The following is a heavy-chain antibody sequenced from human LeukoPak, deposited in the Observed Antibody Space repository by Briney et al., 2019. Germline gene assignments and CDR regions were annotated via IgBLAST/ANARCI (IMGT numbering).Heavy chain of an antibody. CDR1: GFTYDDYG. CDR3: IRRGSSSWYYFDS. V-gene: IGHV3-20*01. D-gene: IGHD6-13*01. CDR2: INWNGGNT. J-gene: IGHJ4*02. Sequence: GGSLRLSCAVSGFTYDDYGMSWVRQAPGKGLEWVSGINWNGGNTGYADSVKGRFTISRDNAKNSLYLQMNSLRAEDTAFCARIRRGSSSWYYFDSWGQGTLVTVSS.